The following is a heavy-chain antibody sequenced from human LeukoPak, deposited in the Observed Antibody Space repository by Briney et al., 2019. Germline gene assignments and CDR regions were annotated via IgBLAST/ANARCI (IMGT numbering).Heavy chain of an antibody. D-gene: IGHD6-19*01. CDR2: VSAYNGNT. CDR1: GYIFTSFG. J-gene: IGHJ4*02. Sequence: ASVKVSCKASGYIFTSFGISRVRQAPGKGLEWMGWVSAYNGNTNYAQELQGRVTMTTDTSTSTGYMELRSLRSDDTAVYYCARDLGEAGSIFWDYWGQGTLVTVSS. V-gene: IGHV1-18*01. CDR3: ARDLGEAGSIFWDY.